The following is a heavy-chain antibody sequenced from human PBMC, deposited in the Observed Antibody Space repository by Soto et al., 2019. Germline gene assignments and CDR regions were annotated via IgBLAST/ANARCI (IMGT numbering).Heavy chain of an antibody. Sequence: QVQLVESGGGVVQPGTSLRLSCAPSGFTFSSYGMYWVRQAPGKGLEWVAVVSYDGKNKYYADSVKGRFTISRDNAKKILYLQMNSLRAEDTAVYYCAKDLGQQLVLNYGMDVWGQGTTLTVSS. V-gene: IGHV3-30*18. J-gene: IGHJ6*02. CDR1: GFTFSSYG. D-gene: IGHD6-13*01. CDR2: VSYDGKNK. CDR3: AKDLGQQLVLNYGMDV.